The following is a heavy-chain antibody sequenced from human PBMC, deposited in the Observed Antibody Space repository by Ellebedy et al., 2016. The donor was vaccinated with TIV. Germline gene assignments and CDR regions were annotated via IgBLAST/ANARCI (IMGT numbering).Heavy chain of an antibody. Sequence: ASVKVSXXASGYSFSSYNIHWVRQAPGQSLEWLGFIHAGTGNTKYSLKFQGTVTFSRETLANVAYMELTSLMSEDTAIYYCARSTYADLDFWGQGTLVTVSS. V-gene: IGHV1-3*01. D-gene: IGHD3-16*01. CDR3: ARSTYADLDF. J-gene: IGHJ1*01. CDR1: GYSFSSYN. CDR2: IHAGTGNT.